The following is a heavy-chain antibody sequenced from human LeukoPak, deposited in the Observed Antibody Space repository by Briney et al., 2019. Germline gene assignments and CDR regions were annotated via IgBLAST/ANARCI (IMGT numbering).Heavy chain of an antibody. J-gene: IGHJ6*03. CDR3: AKSSGYGDYGYYYYYMDV. D-gene: IGHD4-17*01. V-gene: IGHV3-23*01. Sequence: GGSLRLSCAASGFTFSSYEMNWVRQAPGKGLEWVSAISGSGYTTYYADSVKGRFTISRDNSENTLYLQMNSLRAEDTAVYYCAKSSGYGDYGYYYYYMDVWGKGTTVTISS. CDR2: ISGSGYTT. CDR1: GFTFSSYE.